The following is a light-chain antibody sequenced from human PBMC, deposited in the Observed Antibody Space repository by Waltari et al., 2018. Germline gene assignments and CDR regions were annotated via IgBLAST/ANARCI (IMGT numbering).Light chain of an antibody. CDR2: WAS. J-gene: IGKJ1*01. Sequence: DIVMTQSPDSLAVSLGERATINCQSSQSVLYSSNNKNYLAWYQQRQGQPPKLLIYWASTRESGVPDRFSGSGSGTDFTLTISSLQAEDVAVYYCQQYYSTPRTFGQGTKVEIE. V-gene: IGKV4-1*01. CDR1: QSVLYSSNNKNY. CDR3: QQYYSTPRT.